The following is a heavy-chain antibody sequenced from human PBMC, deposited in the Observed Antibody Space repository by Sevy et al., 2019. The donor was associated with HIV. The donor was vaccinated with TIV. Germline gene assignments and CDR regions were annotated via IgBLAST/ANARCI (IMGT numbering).Heavy chain of an antibody. V-gene: IGHV4-39*01. CDR2: ISDSGNT. CDR1: GDSISSSSYY. CDR3: ARSNPYYDFWSGYMTSGYFDF. D-gene: IGHD3-3*01. Sequence: SETQSLTCIVSGDSISSSSYYWGWIRQPPGKGLEWIASISDSGNTYYNPSLKSRTTMSIDTSKNQFFLTLNSVTAPDAAVYYCARSNPYYDFWSGYMTSGYFDFWGPGTLVTVSS. J-gene: IGHJ4*02.